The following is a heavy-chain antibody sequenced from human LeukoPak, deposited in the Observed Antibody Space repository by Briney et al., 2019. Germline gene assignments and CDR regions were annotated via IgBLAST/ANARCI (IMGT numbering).Heavy chain of an antibody. CDR3: ARDSYYFY. D-gene: IGHD3-10*01. Sequence: GSVKVSCKASGYTFTGYFIHWVRQAPGQGLEWMGWINPNSGDTHYAQNFQGRVSMTRDTSISTAYMELSILRSDDTAVYYCARDSYYFYWGQGSLVTVSS. CDR2: INPNSGDT. CDR1: GYTFTGYF. J-gene: IGHJ4*02. V-gene: IGHV1-2*02.